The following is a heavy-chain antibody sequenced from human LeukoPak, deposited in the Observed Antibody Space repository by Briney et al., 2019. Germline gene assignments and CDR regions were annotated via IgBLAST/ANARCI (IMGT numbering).Heavy chain of an antibody. V-gene: IGHV3-23*01. CDR1: GFTFSSYS. CDR3: AKCIAVAGSPGYYFDY. D-gene: IGHD6-19*01. CDR2: ISGSGGST. Sequence: SGGSLRLSCAASGFTFSSYSMSWVRQAPGKGLEWVSAISGSGGSTYYADSVKGRFTISRDNSKNTLYLQMNSLRAEDTAVYYCAKCIAVAGSPGYYFDYWGQGTLVTVSS. J-gene: IGHJ4*02.